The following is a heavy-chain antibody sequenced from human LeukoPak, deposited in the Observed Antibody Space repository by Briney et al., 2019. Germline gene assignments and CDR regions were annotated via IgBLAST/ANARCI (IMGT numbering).Heavy chain of an antibody. D-gene: IGHD2-15*01. Sequence: PGGSLRLSCAASGFTFSDYYMSWIRQTPGKGLEWVSYISSSGSTIYYADSVKGRFTISRDNAKNSLYLQMNSLRAEDTAVYYCARSYCSGGSCALRHWGQGTLVTVSS. V-gene: IGHV3-11*04. CDR3: ARSYCSGGSCALRH. J-gene: IGHJ4*02. CDR2: ISSSGSTI. CDR1: GFTFSDYY.